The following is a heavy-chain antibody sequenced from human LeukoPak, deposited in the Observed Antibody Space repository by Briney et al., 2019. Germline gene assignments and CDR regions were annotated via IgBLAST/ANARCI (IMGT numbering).Heavy chain of an antibody. CDR3: ARDQRSESYYPWGWFDP. D-gene: IGHD1-26*01. CDR2: IYSDGST. J-gene: IGHJ5*02. Sequence: PGGSLRLPCAASGFAVSTNYLSWVRKAPGKGLEWVSVIYSDGSTYYTDSVKGRFTISRDKSKNTLYLQMNSLRPEDTAVYYCARDQRSESYYPWGWFDPWGQGTLVTVSS. CDR1: GFAVSTNY. V-gene: IGHV3-66*02.